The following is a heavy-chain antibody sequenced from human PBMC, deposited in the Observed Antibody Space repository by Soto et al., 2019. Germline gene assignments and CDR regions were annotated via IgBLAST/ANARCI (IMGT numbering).Heavy chain of an antibody. J-gene: IGHJ6*02. CDR1: GGTFSSYS. CDR2: IIPILGIA. V-gene: IGHV1-69*02. Sequence: GASVKVSCKASGGTFSSYSISWVRQAPGQGLEWMGRIIPILGIANYAQKFQGRVTITADESTSTAYMELSSLRSEDTAVYYCALYDGYYYYGMDVWGQGTTVTVSS. D-gene: IGHD3-16*01. CDR3: ALYDGYYYYGMDV.